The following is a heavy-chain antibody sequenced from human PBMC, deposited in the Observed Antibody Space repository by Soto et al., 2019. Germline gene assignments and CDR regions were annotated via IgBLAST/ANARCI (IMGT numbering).Heavy chain of an antibody. J-gene: IGHJ4*02. Sequence: PVGSLRLSCSVSGFIFSSYAMHWVRQAPGKGLEYVASISSEGATTHYADSVKGRFIISRDNSKNTLYLQMSSLRAEDTAVYYCVKDRYVDYWGQGILVTVSS. V-gene: IGHV3-64D*06. CDR3: VKDRYVDY. CDR2: ISSEGATT. CDR1: GFIFSSYA.